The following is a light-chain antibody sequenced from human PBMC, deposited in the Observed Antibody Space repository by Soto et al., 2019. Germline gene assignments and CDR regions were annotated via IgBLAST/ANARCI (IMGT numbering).Light chain of an antibody. J-gene: IGKJ2*02. V-gene: IGKV3-20*01. CDR2: STS. Sequence: EVVLTQSPGTLSLSPGETATLSCRASQSLSTDDFAWYQQKPGQAPRLLIYSTSRRTSDIPDRFSASGSGTDFTLTISRLEPEDFAVYYCQKYDNLPCTFGQGTKLEIK. CDR1: QSLSTDD. CDR3: QKYDNLPCT.